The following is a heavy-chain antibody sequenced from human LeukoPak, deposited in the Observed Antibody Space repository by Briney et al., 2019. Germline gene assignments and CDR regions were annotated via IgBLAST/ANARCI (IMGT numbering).Heavy chain of an antibody. V-gene: IGHV3-74*01. CDR1: GFTFSRYW. D-gene: IGHD6-13*01. CDR2: INTDGSST. CDR3: ARTQYTSSWYGWFDS. J-gene: IGHJ5*01. Sequence: PGGSLRISCAASGFTFSRYWRHWVRQAPGKGLVWVSHINTDGSSTNYADSVKGRFTISRDDAKNTLYLQMNSLRAEDTAVYYCARTQYTSSWYGWFDSWGQGTLVTVSS.